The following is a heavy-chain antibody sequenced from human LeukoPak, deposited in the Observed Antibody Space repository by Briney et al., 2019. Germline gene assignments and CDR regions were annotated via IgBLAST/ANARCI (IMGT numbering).Heavy chain of an antibody. Sequence: ASVKVSCKASGYTFTSYGISWVRQAPGQGLEWMGWISAHNGNTNYAQKLQGRVTMTTDTSTSTAYMELRSLRSDDTAVYYCARDFAQDIVVVPAAPGGMDVWGQGTTVTVSS. V-gene: IGHV1-18*01. D-gene: IGHD2-2*01. J-gene: IGHJ6*02. CDR3: ARDFAQDIVVVPAAPGGMDV. CDR2: ISAHNGNT. CDR1: GYTFTSYG.